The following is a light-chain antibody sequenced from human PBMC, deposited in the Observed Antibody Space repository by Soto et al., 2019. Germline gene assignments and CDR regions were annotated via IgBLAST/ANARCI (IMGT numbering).Light chain of an antibody. CDR3: MQALQTPLT. CDR2: LGS. CDR1: QNLLKRNGYAW. V-gene: IGKV2-28*01. J-gene: IGKJ4*01. Sequence: DIVLSQYPHSLHVTPGEQASNSCRSSQNLLKRNGYAWLDWYLQMPGQSPQFLIHLGSNRALVVPVRFRGSGSFIDVTLTISRVEAVDDGLNCCMQALQTPLTFDRGTKV.